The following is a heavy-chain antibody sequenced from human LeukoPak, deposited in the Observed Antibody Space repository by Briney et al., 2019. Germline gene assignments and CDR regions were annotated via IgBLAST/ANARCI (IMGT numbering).Heavy chain of an antibody. J-gene: IGHJ4*02. D-gene: IGHD3-3*01. V-gene: IGHV3-30*18. CDR2: ISYDGTNK. CDR3: AKENDFVY. Sequence: PGGSLRLSCAASGFTFSNYDMHWVRQAPGKGLAGVAVISYDGTNKYYADSVKGRFNIYRDNSKSTLYLQMNSLRAEDTAVYYCAKENDFVYWGQGTLVTVSS. CDR1: GFTFSNYD.